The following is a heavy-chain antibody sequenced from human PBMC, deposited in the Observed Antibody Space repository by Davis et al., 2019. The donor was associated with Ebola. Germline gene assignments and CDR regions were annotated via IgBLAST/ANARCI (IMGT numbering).Heavy chain of an antibody. Sequence: GESLKISCAASGFTFSSYWMHWVRQAPGKGLEWVANIKQDGSAKYYVDSVKGRFTISRDNAKNSLYLQMNNLRAEDTAVYYCARVREYGMDVWGQGTTVTVSS. J-gene: IGHJ6*02. CDR1: GFTFSSYW. CDR3: ARVREYGMDV. D-gene: IGHD1-26*01. CDR2: IKQDGSAK. V-gene: IGHV3-7*03.